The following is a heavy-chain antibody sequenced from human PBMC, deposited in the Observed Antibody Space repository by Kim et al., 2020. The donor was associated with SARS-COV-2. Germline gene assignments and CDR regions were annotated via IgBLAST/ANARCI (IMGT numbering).Heavy chain of an antibody. V-gene: IGHV3-9*01. CDR2: ISCNSGTI. D-gene: IGHD3-10*01. CDR3: AKDIVMVREGYGMDV. Sequence: GGSLRLSCAASGFTFDDYAMHWVRQAPGKGLEWVSGISCNSGTIGYADSVKGRFTISRDNAKNSLYVQMNSLRAEDTALYYCAKDIVMVREGYGMDVWGQGTTVTVSS. J-gene: IGHJ6*02. CDR1: GFTFDDYA.